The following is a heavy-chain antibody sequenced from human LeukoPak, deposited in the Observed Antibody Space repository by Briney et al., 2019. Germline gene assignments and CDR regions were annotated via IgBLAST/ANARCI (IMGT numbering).Heavy chain of an antibody. D-gene: IGHD3-10*01. CDR3: ARDPWGWFGEGGFDY. CDR2: IYYSGST. CDR1: GGSICSGDYY. V-gene: IGHV4-30-4*08. J-gene: IGHJ4*02. Sequence: SQTLSLTCTVSGGSICSGDYYWSWIRQPPGKGLEWIGYIYYSGSTYYNPSLKSRVTISVDTSKNQFSLKLSSVTATDTAVYYCARDPWGWFGEGGFDYWGQGTLVTVSS.